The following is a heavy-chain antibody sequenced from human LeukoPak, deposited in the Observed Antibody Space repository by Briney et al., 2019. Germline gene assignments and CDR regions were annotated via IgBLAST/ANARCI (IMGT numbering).Heavy chain of an antibody. CDR1: GGSISSSSYY. J-gene: IGHJ6*02. CDR2: IYYSGST. CDR3: ARHRRYYGMDV. Sequence: SETLSLTCTVSGGSISSSSYYWGWIRQPPGKGLEWIGNIYYSGSTYYNPSLKSRVTISVNTSKNQFSLKLSSVTAADTAVYYCARHRRYYGMDVWGQGTTVTVSS. V-gene: IGHV4-39*01.